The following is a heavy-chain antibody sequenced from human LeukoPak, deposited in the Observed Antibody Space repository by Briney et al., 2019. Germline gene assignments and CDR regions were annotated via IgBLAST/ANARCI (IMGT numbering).Heavy chain of an antibody. CDR1: GGSISSYY. J-gene: IGHJ4*02. D-gene: IGHD5-24*01. CDR2: IYYSGST. Sequence: SETLSLTCTVSGGSISSYYWSWIRQPPGKGLEWIGYIYYSGSTNSNPSLKSRVTISVDTSKNQFSLKLSSVTAADTAVYYCASGRDGYNYFDYWGQGTLVTVSS. V-gene: IGHV4-59*01. CDR3: ASGRDGYNYFDY.